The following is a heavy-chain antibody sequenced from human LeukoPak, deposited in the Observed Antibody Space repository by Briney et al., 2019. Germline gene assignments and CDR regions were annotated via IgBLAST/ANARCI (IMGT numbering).Heavy chain of an antibody. J-gene: IGHJ4*02. CDR3: ARHRPREYSGYDPFDY. D-gene: IGHD5-12*01. CDR2: IDPDGTTV. V-gene: IGHV3-74*01. Sequence: GGPLRLPCEGPGFTFRSHWWNGVRHPQGKRPVGVAPIDPDGTTVNYADSVKGRFTVSRDNARNTLYLFMHSLRAEDTAVYFCARHRPREYSGYDPFDYWGRGTLVTVSS. CDR1: GFTFRSHW.